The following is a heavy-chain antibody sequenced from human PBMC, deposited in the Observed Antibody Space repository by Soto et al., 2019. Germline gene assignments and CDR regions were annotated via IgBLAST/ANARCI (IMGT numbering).Heavy chain of an antibody. J-gene: IGHJ4*02. Sequence: PGGSLRLSCAASGFTFSSYWMHWVRQAPGKGLVWVSRINSDGSSTSYADSVKGRFTISRDNAKNTLYLQMNSLRAEDTAVYYCAGEYYYDSSGHPTRDYFDYWGQGTLVTVSS. CDR2: INSDGSST. CDR1: GFTFSSYW. V-gene: IGHV3-74*01. CDR3: AGEYYYDSSGHPTRDYFDY. D-gene: IGHD3-22*01.